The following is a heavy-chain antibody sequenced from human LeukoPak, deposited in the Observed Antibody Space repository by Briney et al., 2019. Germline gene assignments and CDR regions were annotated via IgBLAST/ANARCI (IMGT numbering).Heavy chain of an antibody. Sequence: SETLSLTCTFSGGSVSSYYWSWIRQPAGKGLEWIGRIYTSGSTNYNPSLKSRVTISVDTSKNQFSLKVSSVTAADTAVYYCTSGSYSYYYMDVWGKGTTVTVSS. CDR3: TSGSYSYYYMDV. J-gene: IGHJ6*03. D-gene: IGHD1-26*01. V-gene: IGHV4-4*07. CDR2: IYTSGST. CDR1: GGSVSSYY.